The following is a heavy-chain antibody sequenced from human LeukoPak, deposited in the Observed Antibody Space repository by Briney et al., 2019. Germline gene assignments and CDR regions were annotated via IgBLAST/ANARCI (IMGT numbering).Heavy chain of an antibody. CDR1: GASMSDYY. J-gene: IGHJ6*03. V-gene: IGHV4-59*12. CDR3: ARYLNYYYYMDV. CDR2: IYYTGST. Sequence: SETLSLTCTVSGASMSDYYWSWIRQPPGKGLEWIGYIYYTGSTNYNPSLKSRVTMSVDTSKNQFSLKLSSVTAADTAVYYCARYLNYYYYMDVWGKGTTVTVSS.